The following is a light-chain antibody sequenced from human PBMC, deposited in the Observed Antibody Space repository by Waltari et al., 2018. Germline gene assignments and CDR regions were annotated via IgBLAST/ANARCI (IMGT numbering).Light chain of an antibody. Sequence: QSVLTQPPSVSGAPGQRVTISCTGSSSNIGAGYDVHWYQQLPGTAPNLLIYGNSKRPSGVPDRSSGSKSGNSASLAITGLQAEDEADYYCQSYDSSLSGWVFGGGTKLTVL. CDR2: GNS. CDR3: QSYDSSLSGWV. CDR1: SSNIGAGYD. V-gene: IGLV1-40*01. J-gene: IGLJ3*02.